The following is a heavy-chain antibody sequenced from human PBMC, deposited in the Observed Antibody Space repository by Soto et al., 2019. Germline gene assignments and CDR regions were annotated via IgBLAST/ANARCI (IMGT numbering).Heavy chain of an antibody. V-gene: IGHV1-2*02. CDR2: INPNSGAT. Sequence: XSVKVSSNASEYSYTGFYMHWVRQAPGQGLEWMGWINPNSGATNYALKFQGRVTMTWDTSIITAYMELSGLTSDDTDIYYCARLYRGWGKGTLVTVS. CDR3: ARLYRG. D-gene: IGHD5-12*01. CDR1: EYSYTGFY. J-gene: IGHJ1*01.